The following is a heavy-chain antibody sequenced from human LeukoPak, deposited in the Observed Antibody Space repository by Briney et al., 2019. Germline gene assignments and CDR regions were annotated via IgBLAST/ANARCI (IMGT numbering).Heavy chain of an antibody. CDR2: INLIAGLT. D-gene: IGHD6-13*01. V-gene: IGHV1-46*01. CDR1: GYTFTDYY. J-gene: IGHJ4*02. Sequence: GASVKVSCKASGYTFTDYYIHWLRQAPGEGPDWMGMINLIAGLTHLAPKFQGRVTMTRDTSTSTLYMELSSLRSEDTAVYYCAREGVAATGLDYWGQGTLVTVSS. CDR3: AREGVAATGLDY.